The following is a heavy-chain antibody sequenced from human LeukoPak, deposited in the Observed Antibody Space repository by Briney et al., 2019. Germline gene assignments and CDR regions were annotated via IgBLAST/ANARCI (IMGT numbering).Heavy chain of an antibody. Sequence: SETLSLTCTVSGGSLSSYYWTWIRQPPGKGLEWIGYIYYSGSTNYNPSLKSRVTISVDTSKNQFSLQLSSVTVADTAVYYCARGLKFYDILTAYYTFPYFDYWGQGALVTVSS. D-gene: IGHD3-9*01. CDR2: IYYSGST. CDR3: ARGLKFYDILTAYYTFPYFDY. J-gene: IGHJ4*02. V-gene: IGHV4-59*01. CDR1: GGSLSSYY.